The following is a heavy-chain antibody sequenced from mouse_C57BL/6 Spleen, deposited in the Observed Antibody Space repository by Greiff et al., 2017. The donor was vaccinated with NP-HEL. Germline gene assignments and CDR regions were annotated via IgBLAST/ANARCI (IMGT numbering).Heavy chain of an antibody. J-gene: IGHJ1*03. CDR1: GFTFSSYA. CDR3: ARAGTSYWYFDV. Sequence: DVHLVESGGGLVKPGGSLKLSCAASGFTFSSYAMSWVRQTPEKRLEWVATISDGGSYTYYPDNVKGRFTISRDNAKNNLYLPMSLLKSEDTAMYYCARAGTSYWYFDVWGTGTTVTVSS. CDR2: ISDGGSYT. V-gene: IGHV5-4*01. D-gene: IGHD4-1*01.